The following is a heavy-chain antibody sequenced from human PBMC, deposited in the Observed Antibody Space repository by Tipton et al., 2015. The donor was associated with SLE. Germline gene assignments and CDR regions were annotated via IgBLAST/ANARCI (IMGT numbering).Heavy chain of an antibody. J-gene: IGHJ4*02. D-gene: IGHD6-6*01. Sequence: TLSLTCTVSGGSISSYYWSWIRQPPGKGLEWIGYIYYSGSTNYNPSLKSRVTISVDTSKNQFSLKLSSVTAADTAVYCCARAVEKLVPPDYWGQGTLVTVSS. CDR2: IYYSGST. CDR3: ARAVEKLVPPDY. V-gene: IGHV4-59*01. CDR1: GGSISSYY.